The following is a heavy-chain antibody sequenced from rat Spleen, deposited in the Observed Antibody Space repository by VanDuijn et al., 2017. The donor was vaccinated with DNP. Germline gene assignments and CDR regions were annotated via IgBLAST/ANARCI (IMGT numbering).Heavy chain of an antibody. V-gene: IGHV4-2*01. Sequence: EVKLVESGGGLVQPGRSLKVSCAASGFNFNDYWMGWVRQAPGRGLEWIGEINKDSSTINYTPSLKDKFTISRDNAQNTLYLQMSKPGSEDTAIYYCARGPSEYGYKYYWYFDFWGPGTKVTVSS. D-gene: IGHD1-4*01. CDR2: INKDSSTI. CDR1: GFNFNDYW. J-gene: IGHJ1*01. CDR3: ARGPSEYGYKYYWYFDF.